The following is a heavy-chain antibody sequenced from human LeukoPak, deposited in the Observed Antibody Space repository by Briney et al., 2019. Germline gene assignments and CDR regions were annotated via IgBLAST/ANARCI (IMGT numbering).Heavy chain of an antibody. J-gene: IGHJ6*03. CDR3: ARDTRYYDFWSGSAYYMDV. D-gene: IGHD3-3*01. V-gene: IGHV7-4-1*02. Sequence: ASVKVSCKASGYTFTSYAMNWVRQAPGQGLEWMGWINTNTGNPTYAQGFTGRFVFSLDTSVSTAYLQISSLKAEDTAVYYCARDTRYYDFWSGSAYYMDVWGKGTTVTVSS. CDR2: INTNTGNP. CDR1: GYTFTSYA.